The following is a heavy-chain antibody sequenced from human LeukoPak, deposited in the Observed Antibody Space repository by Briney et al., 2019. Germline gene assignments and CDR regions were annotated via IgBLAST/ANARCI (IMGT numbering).Heavy chain of an antibody. J-gene: IGHJ4*02. Sequence: PSETLSLTCTVSGGSISSYYWSWIRQPAGKGLEWIGRIYSSGSTYYNPSLKSRVTISVDTSKNQFSLKLSSVTAADTAVYYCARGLYYNGFDYWGQGTLVTVSS. CDR1: GGSISSYY. V-gene: IGHV4-4*07. CDR3: ARGLYYNGFDY. CDR2: IYSSGST. D-gene: IGHD2-8*01.